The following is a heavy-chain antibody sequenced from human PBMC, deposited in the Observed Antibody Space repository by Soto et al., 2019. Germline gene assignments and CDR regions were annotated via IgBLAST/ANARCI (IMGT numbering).Heavy chain of an antibody. Sequence: QVQLQESGPGLVKPSDTLSLTCAVSGYSISSSNWWGWIRQPPGKGLEWIGYIYYSGSTYYNPSLKCRVTMSXXPXKXXFSLKLSSVTAVDTAVYYCASGGYSSSWYRRSFDYWGQGTLVTVSS. CDR2: IYYSGST. CDR3: ASGGYSSSWYRRSFDY. J-gene: IGHJ4*02. V-gene: IGHV4-28*01. D-gene: IGHD6-13*01. CDR1: GYSISSSNW.